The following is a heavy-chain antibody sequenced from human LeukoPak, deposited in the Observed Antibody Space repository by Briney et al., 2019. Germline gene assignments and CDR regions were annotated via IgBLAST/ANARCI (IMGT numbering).Heavy chain of an antibody. Sequence: GGSLRLSCTASGFTFGDYAMSWVRQAPGKGLEWVGFIRSKAYGGTTEYAASVKGRFTISRDDSKSIAYLQMNSLKTEDTAVYSCTNVDSSGSGVDYWGQGTLVTVSS. CDR3: TNVDSSGSGVDY. CDR1: GFTFGDYA. J-gene: IGHJ4*02. CDR2: IRSKAYGGTT. D-gene: IGHD3-22*01. V-gene: IGHV3-49*04.